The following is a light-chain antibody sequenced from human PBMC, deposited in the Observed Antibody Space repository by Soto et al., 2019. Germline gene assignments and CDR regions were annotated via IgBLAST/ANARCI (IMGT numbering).Light chain of an antibody. Sequence: QSALTQPPSVSAAPGQKVTISCSGSSSNIGFNYVSWYQQLPGTAPKLLIYENNKRPSGIPDRFSGSKSGTSATLGITGLQTGDEADYYCGTWDSSLSALFGGGTKLTVL. CDR1: SSNIGFNY. CDR2: ENN. J-gene: IGLJ2*01. CDR3: GTWDSSLSAL. V-gene: IGLV1-51*02.